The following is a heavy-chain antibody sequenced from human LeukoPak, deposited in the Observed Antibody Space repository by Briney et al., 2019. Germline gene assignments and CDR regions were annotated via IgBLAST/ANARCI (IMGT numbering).Heavy chain of an antibody. CDR2: ISRSSDYT. CDR1: GLSISGYH. CDR3: AGPTCFRGAYCNTNF. V-gene: IGHV3-11*03. J-gene: IGHJ4*02. Sequence: PGGSLRLSCAASGLSISGYHMSWIRQAPGKGLEWVAYISRSSDYTDYADSVKGRFTISRDNAKSSLYLQMNSLRAEDTAVYYCAGPTCFRGAYCNTNFWGQGTLVTVSS. D-gene: IGHD2/OR15-2a*01.